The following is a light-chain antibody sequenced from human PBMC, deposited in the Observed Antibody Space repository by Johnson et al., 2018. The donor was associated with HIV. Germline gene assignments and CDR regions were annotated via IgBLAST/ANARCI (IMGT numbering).Light chain of an antibody. CDR1: SSNIGNNY. V-gene: IGLV1-51*02. CDR2: ENN. CDR3: ATWDSSLSGGV. J-gene: IGLJ1*01. Sequence: QSVLTQPPSVYAAPGQKVTISCSGSSSNIGNNYVSWYQQLPGTAPKLLIYENNKRPSGITDRFSASKSGTSATLGITGLQTGDEADYYCATWDSSLSGGVFGTGTKVTVL.